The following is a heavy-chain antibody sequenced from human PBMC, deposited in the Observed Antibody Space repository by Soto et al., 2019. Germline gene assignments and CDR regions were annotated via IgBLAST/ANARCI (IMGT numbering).Heavy chain of an antibody. V-gene: IGHV3-23*01. Sequence: GGSLRLSCAASGFTFSSYAMSWVRQAPGKGLEWVSTIIDSGGSTYYADSVKGRFTISRDNSKNTLYLQMSSLRVEDTAVYYCAKAGITIYYFEGDYWGQGTLVTVSS. CDR2: IIDSGGST. J-gene: IGHJ4*02. CDR3: AKAGITIYYFEGDY. CDR1: GFTFSSYA. D-gene: IGHD3-9*01.